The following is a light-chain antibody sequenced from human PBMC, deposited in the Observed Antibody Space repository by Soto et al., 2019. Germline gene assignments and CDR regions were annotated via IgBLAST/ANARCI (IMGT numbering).Light chain of an antibody. CDR3: QQAYSFPIT. V-gene: IGKV1D-12*01. CDR2: AAS. CDR1: QDIAAY. J-gene: IGKJ5*01. Sequence: IQVTQSPSSVSASVGDRVTITCRASQDIAAYLAWYQHKPGRAPELLTHAASSLQSGVPSRFSGSGSGTDFTLTINSLQPEDFATYYCQQAYSFPITFGQGTRLEIK.